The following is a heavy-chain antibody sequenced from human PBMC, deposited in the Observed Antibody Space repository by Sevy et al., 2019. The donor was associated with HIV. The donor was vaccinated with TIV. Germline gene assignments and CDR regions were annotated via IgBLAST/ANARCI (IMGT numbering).Heavy chain of an antibody. J-gene: IGHJ4*02. Sequence: GGSLRLSCAASGFIFSSYGMHGVRQAPGKGLEWVTIISYDGSSKYYADSVKGRFTISRDNSENILYLQMNSLRTDDTAVYYCVKGGVTWELLDYWGQGTLVTVSS. CDR2: ISYDGSSK. CDR3: VKGGVTWELLDY. CDR1: GFIFSSYG. V-gene: IGHV3-30*18. D-gene: IGHD1-26*01.